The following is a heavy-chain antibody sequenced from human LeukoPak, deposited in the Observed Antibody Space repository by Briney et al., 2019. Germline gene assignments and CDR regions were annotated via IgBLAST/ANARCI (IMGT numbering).Heavy chain of an antibody. CDR1: GGSISSGGYS. V-gene: IGHV4-30-2*01. J-gene: IGHJ2*01. Sequence: SETLSLTCAVSGGSISSGGYSWSWIRQPPGKGLEWIGYIYHSGSTYYNPSLKSRVTISVDTSKNQFSLKLSSVTAADTAVYYCARGLVVVTATPWYFDLWGRGTLVTVSS. CDR2: IYHSGST. CDR3: ARGLVVVTATPWYFDL. D-gene: IGHD2-21*02.